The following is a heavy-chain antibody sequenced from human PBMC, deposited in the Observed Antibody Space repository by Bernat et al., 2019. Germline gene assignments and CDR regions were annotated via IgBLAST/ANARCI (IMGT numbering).Heavy chain of an antibody. CDR2: ISYDGSNK. Sequence: QVQLVESGGGVVQPGRSLRLSCAASGFTFSSYGMHWVRQAPGKGLEWVAVISYDGSNKYYADSVKGRFTISRDNSKNTLYLQMNSLRAEDTAVYYCARDGGFDPRYYYYYGMDVWGQGTTVTVSS. V-gene: IGHV3-30*03. D-gene: IGHD3-9*01. J-gene: IGHJ6*02. CDR1: GFTFSSYG. CDR3: ARDGGFDPRYYYYYGMDV.